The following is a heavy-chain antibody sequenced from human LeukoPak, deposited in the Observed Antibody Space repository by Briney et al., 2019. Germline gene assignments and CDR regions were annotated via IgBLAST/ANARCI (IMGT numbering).Heavy chain of an antibody. Sequence: ASVKVSCKASGYTFTDYFMHWVRQAPGQGLEWVGWIDPNRGGTKYAQKFQDRVTMTRDTSISTADMELSWLRSDDTAVYYCARDRGGSGSYLPVSMDVWGKGTTVIVSS. D-gene: IGHD1-26*01. V-gene: IGHV1-2*02. J-gene: IGHJ6*03. CDR3: ARDRGGSGSYLPVSMDV. CDR2: IDPNRGGT. CDR1: GYTFTDYF.